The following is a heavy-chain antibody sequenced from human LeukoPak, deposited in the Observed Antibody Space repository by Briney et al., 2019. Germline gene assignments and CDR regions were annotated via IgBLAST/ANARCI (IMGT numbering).Heavy chain of an antibody. Sequence: SQTLSLTCTVSGYSISSGYYWGWIRQPPGKGQEWIGSIHHSGSTYYNPSLKSRVTISVDTSKTQFSLTLSSVTAADTAVYYCARDRFGMSATGTDFDFWGRGTLLTVSS. CDR3: ARDRFGMSATGTDFDF. CDR1: GYSISSGYY. D-gene: IGHD1-14*01. CDR2: IHHSGST. J-gene: IGHJ4*02. V-gene: IGHV4-38-2*02.